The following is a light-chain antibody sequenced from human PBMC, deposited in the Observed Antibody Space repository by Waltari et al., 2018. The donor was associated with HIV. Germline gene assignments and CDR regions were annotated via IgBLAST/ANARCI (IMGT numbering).Light chain of an antibody. CDR2: SNN. V-gene: IGLV1-44*01. CDR3: AAWDDSLKGGA. J-gene: IGLJ1*01. CDR1: TSNIGGNT. Sequence: QSVLAPPPSSSGPPGQWVNRPCSVRTSNIGGNTVLLYQQLPGTAPKRLIYSNNERPSGVPDRLSGSTSGTSASLVISGLQSEDEADYYCAAWDDSLKGGAFGTGTKVTVL.